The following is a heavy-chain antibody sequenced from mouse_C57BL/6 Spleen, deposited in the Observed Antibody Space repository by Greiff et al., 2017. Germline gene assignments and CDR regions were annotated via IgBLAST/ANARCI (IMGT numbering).Heavy chain of an antibody. J-gene: IGHJ1*03. CDR1: GFTFSSYA. CDR2: ISDGGSYT. D-gene: IGHD2-4*01. CDR3: ARDFYYDYAWYFDV. Sequence: EVKVVESGGGLVKPGGSLKLSCAASGFTFSSYAMSWVRQTPEKRLEWVATISDGGSYTYYPDNVKGRFTISRDNAKNNLYLQMSHLKSEDTAMYYCARDFYYDYAWYFDVWGTGTTVTVSS. V-gene: IGHV5-4*01.